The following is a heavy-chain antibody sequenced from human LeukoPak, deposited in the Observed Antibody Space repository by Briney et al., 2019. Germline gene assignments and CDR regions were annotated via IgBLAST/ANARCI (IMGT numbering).Heavy chain of an antibody. J-gene: IGHJ4*01. CDR2: ISGSGGST. V-gene: IGHV3-23*01. D-gene: IGHD5-12*01. CDR1: GFTFSNYG. CDR3: AKLRGYSEI. Sequence: GGSLRLSCAASGFTFSNYGMIWVRQAPGKGLEWVSAISGSGGSTYYADSVKGRFTISRDNSKNTLYLQMNSLRAEDTALYYCAKLRGYSEIWGHGTLVTVSS.